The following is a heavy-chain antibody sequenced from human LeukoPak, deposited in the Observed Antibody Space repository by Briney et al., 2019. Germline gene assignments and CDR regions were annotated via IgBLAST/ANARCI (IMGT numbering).Heavy chain of an antibody. Sequence: SETLSLTCTVSGGSISSYSWSWIREPAGKGLEWIGRIYSTGSTIYNPSLESRVTMSVDTSRNQFSLNLTSVTAADTAVYYCARDRGYCSGTTCYPRFDPWGQGTLVTVSS. CDR2: IYSTGST. D-gene: IGHD2-2*01. J-gene: IGHJ5*02. V-gene: IGHV4-4*07. CDR1: GGSISSYS. CDR3: ARDRGYCSGTTCYPRFDP.